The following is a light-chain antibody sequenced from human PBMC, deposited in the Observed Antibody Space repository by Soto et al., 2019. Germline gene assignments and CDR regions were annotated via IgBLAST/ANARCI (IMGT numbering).Light chain of an antibody. CDR2: SAT. V-gene: IGKV1-12*01. CDR3: QQANILPPI. Sequence: IDMTQSPSSVSASVGDRDTITCRASQDIRSRLAWYQHKLGKAPNLLIYSATTVQSGVPYRFSGSGSGTYFTLTISSLQPEDFATYYCQQANILPPIFGGGTRVEI. J-gene: IGKJ4*01. CDR1: QDIRSR.